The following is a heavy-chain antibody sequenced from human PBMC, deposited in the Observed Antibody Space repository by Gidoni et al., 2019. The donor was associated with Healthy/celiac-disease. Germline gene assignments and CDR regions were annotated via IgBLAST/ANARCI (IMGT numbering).Heavy chain of an antibody. CDR3: ASSSLLWFGPGAFDI. D-gene: IGHD3-10*01. Sequence: QVQLQESGPGLVKPSGTLSLTCAVSGGSISSSNWWSWVRQPPGKGLEWIGEIYHSGRTNYNPSLKSRVTISVDKSKNQFSLKLSSVTAADTAVYYCASSSLLWFGPGAFDIWGQGTMVTVSS. CDR1: GGSISSSNW. V-gene: IGHV4-4*02. CDR2: IYHSGRT. J-gene: IGHJ3*02.